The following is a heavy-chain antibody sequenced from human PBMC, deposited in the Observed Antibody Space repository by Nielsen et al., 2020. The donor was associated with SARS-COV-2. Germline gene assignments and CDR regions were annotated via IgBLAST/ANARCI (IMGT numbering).Heavy chain of an antibody. CDR1: GFTFSSYG. D-gene: IGHD3-22*01. CDR2: IRYDGSNK. Sequence: GGSLRLSCAASGFTFSSYGMHWVRQAPGKGLEWVAFIRYDGSNKYYADSVKGRFTISRDNSKNTLYLQMNTLRDEDTAVYYCARVGSSGYYYSFDYWGQGSPVTVSS. J-gene: IGHJ4*02. V-gene: IGHV3-30*02. CDR3: ARVGSSGYYYSFDY.